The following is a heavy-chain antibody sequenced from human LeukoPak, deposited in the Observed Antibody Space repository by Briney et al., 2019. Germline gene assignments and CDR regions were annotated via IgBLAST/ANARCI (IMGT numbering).Heavy chain of an antibody. J-gene: IGHJ4*02. Sequence: PSETLSLTCTVSGGSISSYYWSWIRRPPGKGLEWIGYIYYSWSTNYNPSLKSRVTISVDTSKNQFSLKLSSVTAADTAVYYCARSSSGYYYDADYWGQGALVTVSS. D-gene: IGHD3-22*01. V-gene: IGHV4-59*01. CDR1: GGSISSYY. CDR3: ARSSSGYYYDADY. CDR2: IYYSWST.